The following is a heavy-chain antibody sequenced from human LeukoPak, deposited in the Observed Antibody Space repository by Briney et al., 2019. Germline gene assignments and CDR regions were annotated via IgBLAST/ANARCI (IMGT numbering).Heavy chain of an antibody. CDR1: GYTFTRWN. CDR3: ARGYYGSGSYYWGRYYGMDV. J-gene: IGHJ6*02. CDR2: ISTYNGDT. V-gene: IGHV1-18*01. Sequence: GASVKVSCKASGYTFTRWNFSWVRQAPGQGLEWMGWISTYNGDTKYAQKFQGRVTMTTDTSTSTAYMELSSLRSEDTAVYYCARGYYGSGSYYWGRYYGMDVWGQGTTVTVSS. D-gene: IGHD3-10*01.